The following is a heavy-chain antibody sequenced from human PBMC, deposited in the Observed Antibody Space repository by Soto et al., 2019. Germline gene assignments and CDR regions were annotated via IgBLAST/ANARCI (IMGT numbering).Heavy chain of an antibody. Sequence: QVQLQESGPGLVKPSETLSLTCNVSGGSVSSGSYFWSWIRQPPGKGLEWIGYIYNSGNTKYNPSRKSRATIAADTSKNQFPRKLSSVTAADTAGYYCAREGRVATFDYWGQGSLVTVSS. J-gene: IGHJ4*02. D-gene: IGHD5-12*01. CDR2: IYNSGNT. V-gene: IGHV4-61*01. CDR3: AREGRVATFDY. CDR1: GGSVSSGSYF.